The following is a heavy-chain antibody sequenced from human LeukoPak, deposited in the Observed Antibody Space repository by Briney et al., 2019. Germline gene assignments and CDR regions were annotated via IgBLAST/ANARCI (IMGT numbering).Heavy chain of an antibody. CDR3: ARRARYSSSWYLLDY. D-gene: IGHD6-13*01. Sequence: GASVKVSCKASGYTITGYYMHWVRQAPGQGLEWMGWINPNSGGTNYAQKFQGRVTMTRDTSISTAYMELSRLRSDDTAVYYCARRARYSSSWYLLDYWGQGTLVTVSS. CDR1: GYTITGYY. V-gene: IGHV1-2*02. J-gene: IGHJ4*02. CDR2: INPNSGGT.